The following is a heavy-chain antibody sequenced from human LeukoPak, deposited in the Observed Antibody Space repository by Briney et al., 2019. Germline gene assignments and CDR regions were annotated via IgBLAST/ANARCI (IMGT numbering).Heavy chain of an antibody. V-gene: IGHV4-39*01. D-gene: IGHD3-22*01. CDR1: GGSFSSGSYS. CDR3: ARLKYESSGYFWDY. CDR2: ISYSG. Sequence: SETLSLTCTVSGGSFSSGSYSWGWIRQPPGKGLEWIGSISYSGSRVTISVDTSKNQFSLKLSSVTAADTAAYYCARLKYESSGYFWDYWGQGTLVTVSS. J-gene: IGHJ4*02.